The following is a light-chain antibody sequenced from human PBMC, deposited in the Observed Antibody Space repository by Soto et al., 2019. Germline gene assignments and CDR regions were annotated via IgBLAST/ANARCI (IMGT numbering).Light chain of an antibody. CDR3: QQHYITPIT. Sequence: DIVMTQSPDSLAVSLGERATIHCKSSQSFLYSSKNKNFLTWYQQKPGQPPKLLIYWASTRESGVPDRFTGSGSGTDFTLTISSLQAEDVAVYYCQQHYITPITLGQGTRLEIK. J-gene: IGKJ5*01. CDR2: WAS. CDR1: QSFLYSSKNKNF. V-gene: IGKV4-1*01.